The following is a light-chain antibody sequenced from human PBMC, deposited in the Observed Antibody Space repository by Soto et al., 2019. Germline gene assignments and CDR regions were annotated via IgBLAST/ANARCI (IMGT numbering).Light chain of an antibody. CDR2: WAS. J-gene: IGKJ2*01. CDR3: QQYYSTPQT. V-gene: IGKV4-1*01. CDR1: QPVLYSSNNKNY. Sequence: DIVMTQSPDYRAVSLGERATINCKSSQPVLYSSNNKNYLAWYQQKPGQPPKLLIYWASTRESGVPDRFSGSGSGTDFTLTISSLQAEDVAVYYCQQYYSTPQTFGQGTKLEI.